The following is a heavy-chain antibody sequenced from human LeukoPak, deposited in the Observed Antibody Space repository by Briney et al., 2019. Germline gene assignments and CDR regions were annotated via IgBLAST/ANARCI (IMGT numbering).Heavy chain of an antibody. CDR2: INPNSGGT. Sequence: GASVKVSCKASGYTFTGYFMHWVRQAPGQGLEWMGWINPNSGGTNYAQKFQGRVTMTRDTSISTAYMELSRLRSDDTAVYYCARDRRRWQLWNYFDYWGQGTLVTVSS. CDR1: GYTFTGYF. CDR3: ARDRRRWQLWNYFDY. J-gene: IGHJ4*02. V-gene: IGHV1-2*02. D-gene: IGHD4-23*01.